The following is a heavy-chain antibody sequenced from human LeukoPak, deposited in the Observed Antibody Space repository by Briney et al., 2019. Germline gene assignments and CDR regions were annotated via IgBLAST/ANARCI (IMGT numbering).Heavy chain of an antibody. D-gene: IGHD6-13*01. J-gene: IGHJ4*02. V-gene: IGHV1-46*01. CDR2: INPSGGST. CDR3: ARAISSSWTRLPFDY. Sequence: GASVKVSCKASGYTFTSYYMHWVRQAPGQGLEWMGIINPSGGSTSYAQKFQGRVTMTRDTSTSTVYMELSSLRSEDTAVYYCARAISSSWTRLPFDYWGQGTLVTVSS. CDR1: GYTFTSYY.